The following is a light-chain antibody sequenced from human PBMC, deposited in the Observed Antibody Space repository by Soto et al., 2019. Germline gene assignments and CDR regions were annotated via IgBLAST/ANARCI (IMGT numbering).Light chain of an antibody. CDR2: DVS. J-gene: IGLJ1*01. Sequence: QSVLTQPASVSGSPGQSITISCTGTSSDVGGYNYVSWYQQHPGKAPKLMIYDVSNRPSGVSNRFSGSKSGNTASLTISGLQAEDEADHYCSSYTSRSTLYVFGTGTKVTVL. CDR1: SSDVGGYNY. V-gene: IGLV2-14*01. CDR3: SSYTSRSTLYV.